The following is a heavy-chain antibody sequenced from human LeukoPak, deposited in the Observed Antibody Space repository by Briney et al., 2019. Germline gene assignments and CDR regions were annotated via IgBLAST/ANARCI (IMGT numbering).Heavy chain of an antibody. CDR1: GFTFSSYS. V-gene: IGHV3-23*01. CDR2: ISGSGGST. CDR3: ARDDGIGGPFDY. J-gene: IGHJ4*02. Sequence: GSLRLSCAASGFTFSSYSMNWVRQAPGKGLEWVSAISGSGGSTYYADSVKGRFTISRDNSKNTLYLQMNSLRAEDTAVYYCARDDGIGGPFDYWGQGTLVTVSS. D-gene: IGHD2-15*01.